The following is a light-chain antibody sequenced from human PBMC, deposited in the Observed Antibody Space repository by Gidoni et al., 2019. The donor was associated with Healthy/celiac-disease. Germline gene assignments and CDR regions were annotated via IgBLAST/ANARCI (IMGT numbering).Light chain of an antibody. CDR3: QQSYSTPRYT. J-gene: IGKJ2*01. CDR1: QSISSY. V-gene: IGKV1-39*01. Sequence: DIQMTQSPSSLSASVGDRVTITCRASQSISSYLTWYQQKPGKAPKLLIYAASSLQSGVPSRFSGSGSVTDFTLTISSLQPEDFATYYCQQSYSTPRYTFXQXTKLEIK. CDR2: AAS.